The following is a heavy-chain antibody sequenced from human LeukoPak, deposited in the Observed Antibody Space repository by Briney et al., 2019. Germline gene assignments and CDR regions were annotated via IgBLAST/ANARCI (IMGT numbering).Heavy chain of an antibody. CDR3: ARGRGSSARLGYSYYYIDV. D-gene: IGHD1-26*01. Sequence: ASVKGSCKASGYTFTRYGINWVRQAPGQGLEWMGWIKTNTGNPTYAQGFTGRFVFSLETSVSTAYLQISSLKAEDTAVHYCARGRGSSARLGYSYYYIDVWGKGTTVTVSS. V-gene: IGHV7-4-1*02. J-gene: IGHJ6*03. CDR1: GYTFTRYG. CDR2: IKTNTGNP.